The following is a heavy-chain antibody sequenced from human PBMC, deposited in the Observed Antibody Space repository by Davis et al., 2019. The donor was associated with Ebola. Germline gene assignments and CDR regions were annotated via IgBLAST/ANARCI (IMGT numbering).Heavy chain of an antibody. CDR1: GVSIGSGSYN. CDR2: IYYSRST. D-gene: IGHD7-27*01. CDR3: AGLSKPPGDGMDV. J-gene: IGHJ6*04. Sequence: SETLSLTCTVSGVSIGSGSYNWSWIRQPPGKGLEWIGYIYYSRSTNHNPSLKSRVTLPVDTSKNQFSLKLRSVTATDTAGYNCAGLSKPPGDGMDVWGKGTTVTVSS. V-gene: IGHV4-61*01.